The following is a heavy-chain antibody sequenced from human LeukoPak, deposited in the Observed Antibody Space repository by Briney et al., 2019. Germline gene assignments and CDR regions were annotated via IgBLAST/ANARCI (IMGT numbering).Heavy chain of an antibody. V-gene: IGHV1-3*01. CDR2: INAGNGNT. CDR3: GRGRYCSRTRCPNLFDP. J-gene: IGHJ5*02. D-gene: IGHD2-2*01. Sequence: ASVKVSCKASGYTFTSYAMHWVRQAPGQRLEWMGWINAGNGNTKYSQKFQGRVTITRDTSASTAYMELSSLRSEDTGVYCCGRGRYCSRTRCPNLFDPWGQGTLVTVSS. CDR1: GYTFTSYA.